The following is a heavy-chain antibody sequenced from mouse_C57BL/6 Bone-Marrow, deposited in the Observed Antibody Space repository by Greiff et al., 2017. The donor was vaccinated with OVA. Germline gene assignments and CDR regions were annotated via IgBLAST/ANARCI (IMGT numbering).Heavy chain of an antibody. CDR3: ARSGLSNYYFDY. V-gene: IGHV1-22*01. CDR2: INPNNGGT. D-gene: IGHD2-5*01. Sequence: VQLQQSGPELVKPGASVKMSCKASGYTFTDYNMHWVKQSHGKSLEWIGYINPNNGGTSYNQKFKGKATLTVNKSSSTAYMELRSLTSEDSAVYYCARSGLSNYYFDYWGQGTTLTDSS. CDR1: GYTFTDYN. J-gene: IGHJ2*01.